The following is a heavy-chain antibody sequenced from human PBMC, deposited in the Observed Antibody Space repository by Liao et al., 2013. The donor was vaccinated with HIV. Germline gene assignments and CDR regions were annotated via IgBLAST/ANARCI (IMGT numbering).Heavy chain of an antibody. D-gene: IGHD4-11*01. CDR3: AREGDDYIYYFDY. J-gene: IGHJ4*02. Sequence: QVQLEESGPGLVKPSDTLSLTCNVSGGSVSPYYWSWIRQSPGRGLDWIGYVYYRGSTNYNPSLKSRVTISLDVSKKQLSLKLSSVTAADTAMYYCAREGDDYIYYFDYWGQGTLVTVSS. CDR1: GGSVSPYY. CDR2: VYYRGST. V-gene: IGHV4-59*02.